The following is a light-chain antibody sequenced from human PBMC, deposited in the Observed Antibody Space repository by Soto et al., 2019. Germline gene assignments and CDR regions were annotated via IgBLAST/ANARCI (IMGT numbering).Light chain of an antibody. CDR3: QQYEKWSPYT. Sequence: EILMTQSPVTLSVSPGDRAILSCRASQSVNTNLAWFQQRPGQAPRLLIYAVSTRATGVPARFSGSGSETEFPLTISSLQSEDFAVYYCQQYEKWSPYTFGQGTKLEIK. J-gene: IGKJ2*01. CDR1: QSVNTN. V-gene: IGKV3-15*01. CDR2: AVS.